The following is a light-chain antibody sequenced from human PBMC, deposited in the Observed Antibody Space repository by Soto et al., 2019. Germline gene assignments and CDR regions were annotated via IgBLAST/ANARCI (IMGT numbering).Light chain of an antibody. CDR3: QQYYSYPVI. Sequence: AIRMTQSPSSFSASTGDRVTITCRASQGISSYLAWYQQKPGKAPKLLIYAASTLQSGVPSRFSGSGSGTDFTLTISCLQSEDFATYYCQQYYSYPVIFGGGTKVEIK. CDR2: AAS. J-gene: IGKJ4*01. CDR1: QGISSY. V-gene: IGKV1-8*01.